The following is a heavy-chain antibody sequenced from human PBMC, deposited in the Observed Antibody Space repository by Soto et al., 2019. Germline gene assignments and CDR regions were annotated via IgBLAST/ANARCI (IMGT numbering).Heavy chain of an antibody. J-gene: IGHJ6*02. CDR1: GYTFTSYG. CDR3: ARVVPAAMRKYGMDV. V-gene: IGHV1-18*01. CDR2: ISAYNGNT. Sequence: QVQLVQSGAEVKKPGASVKVSCKASGYTFTSYGISWVRQAPGQGLEWMGWISAYNGNTNYAQKLQGRVTMTTDTTTSTTYMELRSLRSDDTAVYYCARVVPAAMRKYGMDVWGQGTTVTVSS. D-gene: IGHD2-2*01.